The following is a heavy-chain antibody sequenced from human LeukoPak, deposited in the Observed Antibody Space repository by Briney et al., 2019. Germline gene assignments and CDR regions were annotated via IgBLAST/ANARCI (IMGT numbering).Heavy chain of an antibody. J-gene: IGHJ4*02. CDR2: IYHSGST. CDR1: GGSISSGGYS. V-gene: IGHV4-30-2*01. CDR3: ARARDRTIDH. Sequence: SQTLSLTCAVSGGSISSGGYSWSWIRQPPGKGLEWIGYIYHSGSTYYNPSLKSRVTISVDRSKNQFSLKLSSVTAADTAVYYCARARDRTIDHWGQGTLVTVSS.